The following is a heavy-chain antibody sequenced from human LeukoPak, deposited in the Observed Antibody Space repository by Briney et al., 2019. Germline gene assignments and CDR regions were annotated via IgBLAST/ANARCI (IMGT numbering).Heavy chain of an antibody. Sequence: PGESLKISCKGSGYSFTSYWIGWVRQMPGKGLEWMGNIYPGDSDTRYSPSFQGQVTISVDKSISTAFLQWSSLKASDTAMYYCARAPGSTGWRQFDYWGQGALVTVSS. V-gene: IGHV5-51*01. CDR2: IYPGDSDT. D-gene: IGHD2-8*02. CDR1: GYSFTSYW. CDR3: ARAPGSTGWRQFDY. J-gene: IGHJ4*02.